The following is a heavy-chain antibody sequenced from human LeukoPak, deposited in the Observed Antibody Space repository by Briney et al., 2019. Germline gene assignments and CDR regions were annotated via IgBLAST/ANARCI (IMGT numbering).Heavy chain of an antibody. J-gene: IGHJ4*02. D-gene: IGHD6-13*01. Sequence: GGSLRLSCAASGFTFSSYGMHWVRQAPGKGLEWVAVIWYDGSNKYYADSVKGRFTISRDNSKNTLYPQMNSLRAEDTAVYYCARGSIAAAGADYWGQGTLVTVSS. CDR1: GFTFSSYG. V-gene: IGHV3-33*01. CDR2: IWYDGSNK. CDR3: ARGSIAAAGADY.